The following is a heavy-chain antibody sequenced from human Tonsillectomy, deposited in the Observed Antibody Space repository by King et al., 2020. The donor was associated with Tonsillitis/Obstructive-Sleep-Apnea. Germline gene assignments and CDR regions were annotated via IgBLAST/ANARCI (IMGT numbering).Heavy chain of an antibody. D-gene: IGHD4-17*01. CDR2: IWYDGSNK. CDR3: AKGGQMTTAIDY. V-gene: IGHV3-33*06. J-gene: IGHJ4*02. CDR1: GFTFSSYG. Sequence: QLVQSGGGVVQPGRSLRLSCAASGFTFSSYGMHWVRQAPGKGLEGVGVIWYDGSNKYYADSVKGRFTISRDNSKNTLYLQMNSLRAEDTAVYYCAKGGQMTTAIDYWGQGTLVTVSS.